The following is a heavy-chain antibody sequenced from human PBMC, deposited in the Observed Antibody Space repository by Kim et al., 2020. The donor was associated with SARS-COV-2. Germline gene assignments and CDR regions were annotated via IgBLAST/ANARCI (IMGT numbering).Heavy chain of an antibody. CDR2: ISGSGGST. V-gene: IGHV3-23*01. CDR3: AKEEKVPAAMPVLAAYYYGMDV. D-gene: IGHD2-2*01. J-gene: IGHJ6*02. CDR1: GFTFSSYA. Sequence: GGSLRLSCAASGFTFSSYAMSWVRQAPGKGLEWVSAISGSGGSTYYADSVKGRFTISRDNSKNTLYLQMNSLRAEDTAVYYCAKEEKVPAAMPVLAAYYYGMDVWGQGTTVTVSS.